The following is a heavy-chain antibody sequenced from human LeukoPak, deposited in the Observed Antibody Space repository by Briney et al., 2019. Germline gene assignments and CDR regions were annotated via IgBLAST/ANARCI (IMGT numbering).Heavy chain of an antibody. CDR1: GFTFSSYA. Sequence: GGSLRLSCAASGFTFSSYAMHWVRQAPGKGLVWVAVISYDGSNKYYADSVKGRFTISRDNSKNTLYLQMNSLRAEDTAVYYCARERGMIVRYFDYWGQGTLVTVSS. CDR2: ISYDGSNK. D-gene: IGHD3-22*01. V-gene: IGHV3-30-3*01. CDR3: ARERGMIVRYFDY. J-gene: IGHJ4*02.